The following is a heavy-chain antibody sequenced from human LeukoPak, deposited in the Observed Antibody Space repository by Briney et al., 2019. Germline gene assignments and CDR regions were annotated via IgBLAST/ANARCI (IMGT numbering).Heavy chain of an antibody. CDR1: GFTFSTYV. J-gene: IGHJ4*02. Sequence: GGSLRLSCAASGFTFSTYVMTWVRQAPGEGLEWVSGISVSGDTTYYPDSVKGRFTISRDNSKNTLYLQMNSLRAEDTAVYYCAKGRLDYWGQGTLVTVSS. D-gene: IGHD6-19*01. CDR3: AKGRLDY. CDR2: ISVSGDTT. V-gene: IGHV3-23*01.